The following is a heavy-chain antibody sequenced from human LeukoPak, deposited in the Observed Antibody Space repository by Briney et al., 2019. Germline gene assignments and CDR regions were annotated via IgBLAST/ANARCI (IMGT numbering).Heavy chain of an antibody. J-gene: IGHJ4*02. CDR2: ISSSSNYI. Sequence: GGSLRLSCAASGFAFSSYSMNWVRQAPGKGPEWVSSISSSSNYIYYADSVKGRFTISRDNAKNSMYLQMNSLRAEDTAVYYCARELSQVKNYWGQGTLVTVSS. CDR3: ARELSQVKNY. CDR1: GFAFSSYS. V-gene: IGHV3-21*01. D-gene: IGHD4-23*01.